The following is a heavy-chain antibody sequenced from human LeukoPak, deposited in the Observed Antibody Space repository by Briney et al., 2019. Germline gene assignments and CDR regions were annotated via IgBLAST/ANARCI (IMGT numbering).Heavy chain of an antibody. Sequence: SETLSLTCTASGGTINSYCWGWIRQPPGKGLEWIGFFSFSGSTNYNPSLISRVTIAVETSKNHFSLKLRFMPAADTAVYYCAKYYHDSSGYGAFDIWGQGTMVTVSS. CDR2: FSFSGST. V-gene: IGHV4-59*01. CDR1: GGTINSYC. D-gene: IGHD3-22*01. J-gene: IGHJ3*02. CDR3: AKYYHDSSGYGAFDI.